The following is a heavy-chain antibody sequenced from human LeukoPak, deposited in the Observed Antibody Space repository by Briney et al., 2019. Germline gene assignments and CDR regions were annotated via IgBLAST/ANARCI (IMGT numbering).Heavy chain of an antibody. CDR3: ARTTVTTYPLYYYYYYMDV. J-gene: IGHJ6*03. D-gene: IGHD4-17*01. CDR1: GGSISSYY. CDR2: IYYSGST. Sequence: SETLSLTCTVSGGSISSYYWSWIRQPPGKGLEWIGYIYYSGSTYYNPSLKSRVTISVDTSKNQFSLKLSSVTAADTAVYYCARTTVTTYPLYYYYYYMDVWGKGTTVTISS. V-gene: IGHV4-59*08.